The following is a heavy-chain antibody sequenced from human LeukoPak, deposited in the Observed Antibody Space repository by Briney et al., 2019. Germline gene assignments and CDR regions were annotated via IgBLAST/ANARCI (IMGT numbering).Heavy chain of an antibody. Sequence: ASARVSCKASGFTFTTYAIHWVRQAPGQRLEWMGWINAGNGDARYSQKFQDRVTITRDTFASTVHMELSSLRSEDTAVFYCARDLGPVAGFQAYVVWGQGTMVTVSS. CDR1: GFTFTTYA. V-gene: IGHV1-3*01. CDR3: ARDLGPVAGFQAYVV. CDR2: INAGNGDA. J-gene: IGHJ3*01. D-gene: IGHD6-13*01.